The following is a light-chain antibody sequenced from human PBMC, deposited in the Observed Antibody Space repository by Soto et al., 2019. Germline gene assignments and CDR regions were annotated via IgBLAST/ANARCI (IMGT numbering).Light chain of an antibody. CDR2: GAS. CDR3: QQYGSSPFT. J-gene: IGKJ4*01. V-gene: IGKV3-20*01. Sequence: EIVLTQSPGTLSLSPGERATLSCRASQSVSSSYLAWYQQKPGQAPRLLIYGASSRATGIPDRFSGSESGTDFTLTISRLEPEDFAVYYCQQYGSSPFTFGGGTKMEIK. CDR1: QSVSSSY.